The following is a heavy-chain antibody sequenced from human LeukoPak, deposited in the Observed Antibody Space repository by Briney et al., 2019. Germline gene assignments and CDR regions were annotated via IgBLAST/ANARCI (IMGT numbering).Heavy chain of an antibody. CDR2: INSDGSST. J-gene: IGHJ4*02. CDR3: ARDRQPNVLRFLEWSG. D-gene: IGHD3-3*01. Sequence: GGSLRLSCAASGFTFSSYWMHWVRQAPGKGLEWVSRINSDGSSTSYADSVKGRFTISRDNAKNTLYLQMNSLRAEDTAVYYCARDRQPNVLRFLEWSGWGQGTLVTVSS. CDR1: GFTFSSYW. V-gene: IGHV3-74*01.